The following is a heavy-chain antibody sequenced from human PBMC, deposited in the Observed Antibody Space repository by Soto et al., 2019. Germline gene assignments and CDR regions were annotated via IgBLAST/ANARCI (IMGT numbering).Heavy chain of an antibody. Sequence: QVQLVESGGGVVQPGRSLRLSCAASGFTFSSYGMHWVRQAPGKGLEWVALIWYDGSNKYYADSVKGRFTISRDNSKNTQYLPMNRLRDEDTAVYYCARPESSGYYWGLDYWGQGTLVTASS. V-gene: IGHV3-33*01. D-gene: IGHD3-22*01. CDR2: IWYDGSNK. CDR3: ARPESSGYYWGLDY. CDR1: GFTFSSYG. J-gene: IGHJ4*02.